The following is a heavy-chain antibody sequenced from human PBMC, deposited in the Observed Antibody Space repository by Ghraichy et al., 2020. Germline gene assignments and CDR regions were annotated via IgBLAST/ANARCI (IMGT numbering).Heavy chain of an antibody. V-gene: IGHV3-30*04. CDR1: GFIFSSYV. CDR3: ATDPGIAAAGSVDY. Sequence: SCGASGFIFSSYVMHWVRQAPGKGLEWVALISYDGRKKFYADSVKGRFTISRDNSKNTLYLQMNSLRAEDTAVYHCATDPGIAAAGSVDYWGQGTLVTVSS. CDR2: ISYDGRKK. J-gene: IGHJ4*02. D-gene: IGHD6-13*01.